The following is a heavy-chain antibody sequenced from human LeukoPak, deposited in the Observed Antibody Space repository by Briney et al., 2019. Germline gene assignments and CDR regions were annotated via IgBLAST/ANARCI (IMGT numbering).Heavy chain of an antibody. Sequence: SVKVSCKASGYTFTSYYMHWVRQAPGQGLEWMGGIIPIFGTANYAQKFQGRVTITADESTSTAYMELSSLRSEDTAVYYCARDGIAAAGTLLNWFDPWGQGTLVTVSS. D-gene: IGHD6-13*01. CDR2: IIPIFGTA. CDR1: GYTFTSYY. J-gene: IGHJ5*02. V-gene: IGHV1-69*13. CDR3: ARDGIAAAGTLLNWFDP.